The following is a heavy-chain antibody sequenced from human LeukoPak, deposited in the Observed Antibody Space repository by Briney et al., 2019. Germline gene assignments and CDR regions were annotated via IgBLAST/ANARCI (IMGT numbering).Heavy chain of an antibody. D-gene: IGHD3-10*01. V-gene: IGHV4-30-4*01. CDR2: IYYSGST. J-gene: IGHJ6*02. Sequence: SETLSLTCTVSGGSISSGDYYWSWIRQPPGKGLEWIGYIYYSGSTYYNPSLKSRVTISVDTSKNQFSLKLSSVTAADTAVDFCARERRIILFGDYGKDVWGQGTTVTVSS. CDR3: ARERRIILFGDYGKDV. CDR1: GGSISSGDYY.